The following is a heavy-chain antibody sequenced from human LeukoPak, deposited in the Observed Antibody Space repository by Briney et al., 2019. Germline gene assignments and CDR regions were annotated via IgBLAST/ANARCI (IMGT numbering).Heavy chain of an antibody. D-gene: IGHD3-22*01. J-gene: IGHJ4*02. V-gene: IGHV3-74*01. CDR2: INSDGSST. Sequence: GGSLRLSCAASGFTLSSYWMHWVRQAPGKGLVWVSRINSDGSSTSYADSVKGRFTISRDNAKSTLYLQMNSLRAEDTAVYYCARVPSLYYYDSSGYYDYWGQGTLVTVSS. CDR1: GFTLSSYW. CDR3: ARVPSLYYYDSSGYYDY.